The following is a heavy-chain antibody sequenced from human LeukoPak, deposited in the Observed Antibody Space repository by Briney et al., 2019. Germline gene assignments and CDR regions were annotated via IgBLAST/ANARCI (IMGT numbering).Heavy chain of an antibody. D-gene: IGHD3-3*01. CDR2: ISGSGSYT. CDR3: ARRDFWSGQLYYMDV. V-gene: IGHV3-23*01. Sequence: GGSLRLSCAASGFTVSDYSMSWVRQAPGKGLEWVSAISGSGSYTDYADSVKGRFTISRDNSKNTLYLQMNSLRAEDTAVYYCARRDFWSGQLYYMDVWGKGTTVTVSS. CDR1: GFTVSDYS. J-gene: IGHJ6*03.